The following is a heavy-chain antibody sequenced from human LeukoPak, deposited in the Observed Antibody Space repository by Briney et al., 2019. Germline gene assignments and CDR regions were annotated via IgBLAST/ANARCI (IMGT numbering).Heavy chain of an antibody. Sequence: GASVKVSCKXSGGTFSSYAISWVRQAPGQGLEWMGRIIPIFGTANYSQKFQGRVTITTDESTSTAYMELSSLRSEDTAVYYCAREWYYYDSSGSENYYFDYWGQGTLVTVSS. J-gene: IGHJ4*02. V-gene: IGHV1-69*05. D-gene: IGHD3-22*01. CDR2: IIPIFGTA. CDR1: GGTFSSYA. CDR3: AREWYYYDSSGSENYYFDY.